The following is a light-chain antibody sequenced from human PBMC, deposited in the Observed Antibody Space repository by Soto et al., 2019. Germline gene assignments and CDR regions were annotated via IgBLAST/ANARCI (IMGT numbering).Light chain of an antibody. CDR3: QQDYSTLAT. CDR2: AAS. CDR1: ESISRH. J-gene: IGKJ5*01. V-gene: IGKV1-39*01. Sequence: DIQMSQSPSSLSASVGDRVTITCRAAESISRHLNWYQQKPGRAPDLLIYAASTLQNGVPSRFTGSGSGTEFTLTITGLQLEDFATYYRQQDYSTLATFGQGTRLEIK.